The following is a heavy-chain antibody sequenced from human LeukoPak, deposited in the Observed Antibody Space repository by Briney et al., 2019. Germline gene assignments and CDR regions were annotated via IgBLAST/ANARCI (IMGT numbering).Heavy chain of an antibody. CDR2: IYYSGST. D-gene: IGHD2-2*01. Sequence: PSETLSLTCAVSGGSISSGGYSWSWIRQPPGKGLEWIGYIYYSGSTYYNPSLKSRVTISVDTSKNQFSLKLSSVTAADTAVYYCATRGPMARKFDYWGQGTLVTVSS. CDR1: GGSISSGGYS. CDR3: ATRGPMARKFDY. V-gene: IGHV4-30-4*07. J-gene: IGHJ4*02.